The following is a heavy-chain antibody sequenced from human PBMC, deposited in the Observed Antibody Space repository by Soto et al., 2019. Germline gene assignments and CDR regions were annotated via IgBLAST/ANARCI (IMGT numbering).Heavy chain of an antibody. CDR3: ARDTVVVVPAATSARYYYYGMDV. V-gene: IGHV3-30-3*01. D-gene: IGHD2-2*01. CDR1: GFTFSSYA. Sequence: GSLRLSCAASGFTFSSYAMHWVRQAPGKGLEWVAVISYDGSNKYYADSVKGRFTISRDNSKNTLYLQMNSLRAEDTAVYYCARDTVVVVPAATSARYYYYGMDVWGQGTTVTVSS. J-gene: IGHJ6*02. CDR2: ISYDGSNK.